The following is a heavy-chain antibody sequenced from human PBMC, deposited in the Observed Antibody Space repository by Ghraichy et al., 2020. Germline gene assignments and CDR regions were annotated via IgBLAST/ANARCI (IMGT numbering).Heavy chain of an antibody. CDR3: ARDPGGELPNPFDY. D-gene: IGHD1-26*01. Sequence: SVKVFCKASGGTFSSYAISWVRQAPGQGLEWMGRIIPILGIANYAQKFQGRVTITADKSTSTAYMELSSLRSEDTAVYYCARDPGGELPNPFDYWGQGTLVTVSS. CDR2: IIPILGIA. CDR1: GGTFSSYA. V-gene: IGHV1-69*04. J-gene: IGHJ4*02.